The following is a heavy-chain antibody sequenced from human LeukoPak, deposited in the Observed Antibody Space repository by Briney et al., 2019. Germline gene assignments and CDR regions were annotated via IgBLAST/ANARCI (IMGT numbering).Heavy chain of an antibody. V-gene: IGHV4-39*07. D-gene: IGHD4-23*01. J-gene: IGHJ4*02. CDR3: ARGMVDDYGGNFVA. Sequence: SETLSLTCTVSGGSISSSSYYWGWIRQPPGKGLEWIGSIYYSGSTYYNPSLKSRVTISVDTSKNQFSLKLSSATAADTAVYYCARGMVDDYGGNFVAWGQGTLVTVSS. CDR1: GGSISSSSYY. CDR2: IYYSGST.